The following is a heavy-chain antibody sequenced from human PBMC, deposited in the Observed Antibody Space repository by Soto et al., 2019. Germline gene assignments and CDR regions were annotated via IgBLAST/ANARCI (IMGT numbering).Heavy chain of an antibody. D-gene: IGHD6-13*01. CDR2: INHSGST. CDR3: ARGLRRYSSSWYTYYFDY. J-gene: IGHJ4*02. Sequence: KTSETLSLTCAVYGGSFSGYYWSWIRQPPGKGLEWIGEINHSGSTNYNPSLKSRVTISVDTSKNQFSLKLSSVTAADTAVYYCARGLRRYSSSWYTYYFDYWGQGTLVTVSS. CDR1: GGSFSGYY. V-gene: IGHV4-34*01.